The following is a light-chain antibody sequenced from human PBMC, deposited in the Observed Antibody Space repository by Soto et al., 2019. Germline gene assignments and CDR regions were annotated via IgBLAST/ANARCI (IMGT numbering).Light chain of an antibody. CDR1: QSVSSSH. CDR3: QQYGSSPWT. Sequence: EIVLTQSPGTLSLSTGERATLSCRASQSVSSSHLAWYQQKPGQAPRLLIYGASSRATGIPDRFSGSGSGTDFTLTISRLEPEDCAVYYCQQYGSSPWTFGQGTKVEIK. J-gene: IGKJ1*01. CDR2: GAS. V-gene: IGKV3-20*01.